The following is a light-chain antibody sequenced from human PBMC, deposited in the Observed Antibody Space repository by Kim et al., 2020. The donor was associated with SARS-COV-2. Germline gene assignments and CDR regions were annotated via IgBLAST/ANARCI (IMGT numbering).Light chain of an antibody. CDR2: AAS. CDR1: QGISSY. J-gene: IGKJ4*01. V-gene: IGKV1-9*01. Sequence: DIQLIQSPSFLSASVGDRVTITCRASQGISSYLAWYQQKPGKAPKLLIYAASTLQSGVPSRFSGSGSGTEFTLTISSLQPEDFATYYCQQLNSYPRLTFGGGAKVDIK. CDR3: QQLNSYPRLT.